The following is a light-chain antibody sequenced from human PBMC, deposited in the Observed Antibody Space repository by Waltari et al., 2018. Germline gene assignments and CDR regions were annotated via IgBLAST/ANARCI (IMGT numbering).Light chain of an antibody. V-gene: IGLV2-11*01. CDR1: SSAVGGYDY. Sequence: QSALTQPRSVSGSPGQSVTLSCTGTSSAVGGYDYVSWYKQLPVKATKVMVYEVIMRPSGVPDRFSCSKSGNTASLTISGLQAEDEAEYYCGSYAGSHSWVFGGGTRLTVL. CDR3: GSYAGSHSWV. J-gene: IGLJ3*02. CDR2: EVI.